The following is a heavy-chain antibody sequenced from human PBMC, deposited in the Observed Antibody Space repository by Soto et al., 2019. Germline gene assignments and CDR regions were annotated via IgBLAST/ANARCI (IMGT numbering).Heavy chain of an antibody. CDR1: GGSISSSSYY. CDR2: ISYSGST. Sequence: TLSLTCNVSGGSISSSSYYWGWIRQSPGKGLEWIASISYSGSTRYNPSLKGRVTVSVDTSNNQFSLNLISVTAADTSVYYCARCPPLDYHGLTWFDSWGQGALVTVSS. CDR3: ARCPPLDYHGLTWFDS. J-gene: IGHJ5*01. V-gene: IGHV4-39*01. D-gene: IGHD3-3*01.